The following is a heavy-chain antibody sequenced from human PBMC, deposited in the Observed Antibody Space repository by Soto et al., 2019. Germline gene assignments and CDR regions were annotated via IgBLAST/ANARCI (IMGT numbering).Heavy chain of an antibody. Sequence: GASVKVSCKASGYTFTSYDINWVRQATGQGLEWMGWMNPNSGNTGYAQKFQGRVTMTRNTSISTAYMELSSLRSEDTAVYYCARGSHYYGSGSYIRYGMDVWGQGTTVTVSS. D-gene: IGHD3-10*01. J-gene: IGHJ6*02. CDR3: ARGSHYYGSGSYIRYGMDV. V-gene: IGHV1-8*01. CDR2: MNPNSGNT. CDR1: GYTFTSYD.